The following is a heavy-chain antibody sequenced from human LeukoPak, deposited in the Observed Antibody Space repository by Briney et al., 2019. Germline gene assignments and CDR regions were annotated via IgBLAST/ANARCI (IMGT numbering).Heavy chain of an antibody. CDR1: GGSISSGGYS. V-gene: IGHV4-30-2*01. D-gene: IGHD3-22*01. Sequence: SETLSLTCAVSGGSISSGGYSWSWIRQPPGKGLEWIGYIYHSGSTYYNPSLKSRVTISVDRSKNQFSLKLSSVTAADTAVYYCARGRYYYDSSGYYEDSFDYWGQGTLVTVSS. J-gene: IGHJ4*02. CDR2: IYHSGST. CDR3: ARGRYYYDSSGYYEDSFDY.